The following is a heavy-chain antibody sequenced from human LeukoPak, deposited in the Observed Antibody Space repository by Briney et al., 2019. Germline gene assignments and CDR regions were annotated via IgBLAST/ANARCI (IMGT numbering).Heavy chain of an antibody. V-gene: IGHV1-24*01. CDR1: GYTLTELS. Sequence: ASMKVSCKVSGYTLTELSMHWVRQAPGKGLEWMGGFDPEDGETIYAQKFQGRVTMTEDTFTDTAYMELSSLRSEDTAVYYCATGAVAGFYYYYGMDVWGQGTTVTVSS. D-gene: IGHD6-19*01. CDR2: FDPEDGET. CDR3: ATGAVAGFYYYYGMDV. J-gene: IGHJ6*02.